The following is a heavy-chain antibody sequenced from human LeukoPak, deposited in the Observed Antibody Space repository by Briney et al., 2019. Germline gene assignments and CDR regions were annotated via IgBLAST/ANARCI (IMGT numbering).Heavy chain of an antibody. V-gene: IGHV4-39*02. CDR1: GGSISSSYYY. D-gene: IGHD4-23*01. Sequence: PSETLSLTCTVSGGSISSSYYYWGWIRQPPGKGLEWIGSIYYSGSTYYNPSLKSRVTISVDTSKNQFSLKLRSVTAADTAVYYCARETGNSAFDYWGQGTLVTVSS. CDR3: ARETGNSAFDY. CDR2: IYYSGST. J-gene: IGHJ4*02.